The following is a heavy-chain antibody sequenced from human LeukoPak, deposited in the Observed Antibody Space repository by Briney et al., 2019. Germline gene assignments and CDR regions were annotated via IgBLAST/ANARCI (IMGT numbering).Heavy chain of an antibody. CDR3: ARRFSGGGFYFDS. CDR1: GYSFASYW. CDR2: IYPGDSDT. V-gene: IGHV5-51*01. Sequence: GEPLKISCKGSGYSFASYWIGWVRQMPGKGLGWMGIIYPGDSDTRYSPSFQGQVTFSADKSISTAYLQWSSLKASDTAMYYCARRFSGGGFYFDSWGQGTLVTVSS. J-gene: IGHJ4*02. D-gene: IGHD3-16*01.